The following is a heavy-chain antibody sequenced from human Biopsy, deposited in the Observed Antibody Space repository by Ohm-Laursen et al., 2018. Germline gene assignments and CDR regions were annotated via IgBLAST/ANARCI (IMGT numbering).Heavy chain of an antibody. CDR3: ARGTNYYGSGRNRHWFDP. CDR2: INDSGRT. D-gene: IGHD3-10*01. J-gene: IGHJ5*02. V-gene: IGHV4-34*01. CDR1: GGSFSGYY. Sequence: GTLSLTCGVYGGSFSGYYCSWIRQPPGKGLEWIGEINDSGRTNYNPSLRSRVTFSVDTSKNQFSLKLSSGTAADTAVYYWARGTNYYGSGRNRHWFDPWGQGTQVTVSS.